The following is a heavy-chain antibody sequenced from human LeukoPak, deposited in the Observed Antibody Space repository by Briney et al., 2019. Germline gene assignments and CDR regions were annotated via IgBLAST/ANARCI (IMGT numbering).Heavy chain of an antibody. J-gene: IGHJ3*02. CDR2: IYYSGST. D-gene: IGHD5-12*01. V-gene: IGHV4-39*01. CDR3: ARIYGRGAFDI. Sequence: SSDTLSLTCNVSSRSISSSSYFWGWSRQPPAKVLEWIGSIYYSGSTYYNPSLKSRVTISVDTSKNQFSLKLSSVTAADTAVYYCARIYGRGAFDIWGQGTMVTVSS. CDR1: SRSISSSSYF.